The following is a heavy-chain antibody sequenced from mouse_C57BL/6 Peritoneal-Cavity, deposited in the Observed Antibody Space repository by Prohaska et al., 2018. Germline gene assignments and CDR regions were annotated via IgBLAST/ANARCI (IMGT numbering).Heavy chain of an antibody. V-gene: IGHV6-3*01. Sequence: EVKLEESGGGLVQPGGSMKLSCVASGFTFSNYWMNWVRQSPEKGLEWVAQIRLKSDNYAKQYVETLKGKFNITRDEYKSSVYLEMNKLRDEEDGIYYCTRFAYWGQGTLVTVSA. CDR1: GFTFSNYW. CDR2: IRLKSDNYAK. J-gene: IGHJ3*01. CDR3: TRFAY.